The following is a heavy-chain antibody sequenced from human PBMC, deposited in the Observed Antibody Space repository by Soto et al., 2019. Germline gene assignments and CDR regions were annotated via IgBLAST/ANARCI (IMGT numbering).Heavy chain of an antibody. CDR1: GFTFSDYG. CDR2: IGGSGGST. V-gene: IGHV3-23*01. D-gene: IGHD1-20*01. CDR3: AKLRYPRINPFDY. J-gene: IGHJ4*02. Sequence: GGSLRLSCAASGFTFSDYGMAWVRQAPGKGLEWVSVIGGSGGSTYYADSVKGRFTVSRDNSKNTLYLQMNSLRAEDTAVYYCAKLRYPRINPFDYWGQGTLVTVSS.